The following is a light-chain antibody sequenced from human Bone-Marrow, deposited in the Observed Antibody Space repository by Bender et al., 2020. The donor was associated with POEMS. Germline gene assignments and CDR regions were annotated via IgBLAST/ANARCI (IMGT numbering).Light chain of an antibody. Sequence: QSALTQPPSVSGSPGQSVTISCTGANSDVGSYSRVSWYRQSPGTAPKLMIFEVTNRPSGVPDRFSGSKSGNTASLTISGLRPEDESLYYCTSYTDSGTWVFGGGTKLTVL. CDR1: NSDVGSYSR. CDR3: TSYTDSGTWV. CDR2: EVT. J-gene: IGLJ2*01. V-gene: IGLV2-18*02.